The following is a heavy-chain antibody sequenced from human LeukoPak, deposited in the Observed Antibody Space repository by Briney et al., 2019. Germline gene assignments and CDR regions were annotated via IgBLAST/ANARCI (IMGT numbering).Heavy chain of an antibody. J-gene: IGHJ4*02. CDR1: GFTFSSYE. CDR2: ISSICRAM. Sequence: GGPLRLSCAASGFTFSSYEMNWVRQAPAKGLEGVSYISSICRAMYYAHSMKGRFTISRSNAKNSLYPQMDSLKAQDPAVYYCARDVAPIDYWGQGTLVTVSS. CDR3: ARDVAPIDY. V-gene: IGHV3-48*03.